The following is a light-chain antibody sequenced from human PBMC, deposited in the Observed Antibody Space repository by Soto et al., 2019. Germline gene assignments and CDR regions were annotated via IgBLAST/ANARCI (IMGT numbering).Light chain of an antibody. V-gene: IGKV3-20*01. CDR3: QQYGSSPTWT. Sequence: ELVLTQSPGTLSLSPGERATPSCRASQSVSSSYLAWYQQKPGQAPRLLIYGASSRATGIPDRFSGSGSGTDFTLTISRLEPEDFAVYYCQQYGSSPTWTFGQGTKV. CDR1: QSVSSSY. J-gene: IGKJ1*01. CDR2: GAS.